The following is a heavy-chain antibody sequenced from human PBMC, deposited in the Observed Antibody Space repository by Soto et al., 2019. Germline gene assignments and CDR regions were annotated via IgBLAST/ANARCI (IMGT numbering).Heavy chain of an antibody. CDR3: ARDGGASTFEFES. CDR2: IAGSGVTM. V-gene: IGHV3-48*04. J-gene: IGHJ4*02. CDR1: GFNFSDHS. D-gene: IGHD3-16*01. Sequence: GGSLRLSCAASGFNFSDHSLNWIRQAPGKGLEWISYIAGSGVTMYADSVKGRFTISRDNAKNSLYLQMDSLRAEDMAVYYCARDGGASTFEFESWGQGTLVTVSS.